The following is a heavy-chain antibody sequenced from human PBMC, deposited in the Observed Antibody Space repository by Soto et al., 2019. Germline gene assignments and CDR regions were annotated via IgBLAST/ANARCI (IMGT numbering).Heavy chain of an antibody. CDR1: GGPISSGGFS. CDR3: DRGPHFH. D-gene: IGHD3-3*02. V-gene: IGHV4-30-2*01. J-gene: IGHJ4*02. CDR2: IYHSGST. Sequence: SETLSLTCAVSGGPISSGGFSWSWIRQPPGKGLEWIGYIYHSGSTYYNPSLKSRVTISVDRSKNQFSLKLSSVTAADTAVYYCDRGPHFHWGQGTLVTVSS.